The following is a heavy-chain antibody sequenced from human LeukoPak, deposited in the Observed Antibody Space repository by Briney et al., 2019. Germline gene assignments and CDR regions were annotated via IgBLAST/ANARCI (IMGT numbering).Heavy chain of an antibody. CDR3: ARGSSWYDY. Sequence: PGGSLRLSCAASGFTFSSYGMSWVRQAPGKGLEWVSALSGSGGSTYYADSVKGRFTISRDNSKNTLYLQMNSLRAEDTAVYYCARGSSWYDYWGQGTLVTVSS. CDR1: GFTFSSYG. D-gene: IGHD6-13*01. CDR2: LSGSGGST. J-gene: IGHJ4*02. V-gene: IGHV3-23*01.